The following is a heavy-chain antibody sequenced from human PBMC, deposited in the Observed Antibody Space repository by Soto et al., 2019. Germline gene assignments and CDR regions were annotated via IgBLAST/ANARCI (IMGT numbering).Heavy chain of an antibody. Sequence: PGGSLRLSCAASGFTFSSYAMHWVRQAPGKGLEWVAVISYDGSNKYYADSVKGRFTISRDNSKNTLYLQMNTLRAEDTAVYYCAKGSGTADYWGQGTLVTVSS. CDR3: AKGSGTADY. V-gene: IGHV3-30*04. CDR1: GFTFSSYA. CDR2: ISYDGSNK. J-gene: IGHJ4*02. D-gene: IGHD1-7*01.